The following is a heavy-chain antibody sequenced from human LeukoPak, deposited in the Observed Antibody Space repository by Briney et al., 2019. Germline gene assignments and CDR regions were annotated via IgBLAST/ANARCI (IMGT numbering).Heavy chain of an antibody. V-gene: IGHV3-23*01. J-gene: IGHJ4*02. CDR2: ISGSGGST. CDR3: AKCNSYGPGGYFDY. CDR1: GFTFSSYG. Sequence: GGSLRLSCAASGFTFSSYGMSWVRQAPGKGLEWVSAISGSGGSTYYADSVKGRFTISRDNSKNTLYLQMNSLRAEDTAVYYCAKCNSYGPGGYFDYWGQGTLVTVSS. D-gene: IGHD5-18*01.